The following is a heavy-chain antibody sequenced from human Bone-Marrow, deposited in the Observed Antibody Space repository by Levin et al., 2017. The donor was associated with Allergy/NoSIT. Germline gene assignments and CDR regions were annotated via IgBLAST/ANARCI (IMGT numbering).Heavy chain of an antibody. V-gene: IGHV4-30-4*01. CDR2: IHHSWAT. Sequence: TSETLSLTCSVSGGSIINDEYYWSWLRQTPGRGLEWIGYIHHSWATYYTPSLLSRLTISLDRSTRQFSLQLNSVTAADTATYYCAGRYGSGNDHNRFQPWGQGSLVTVSS. CDR3: AGRYGSGNDHNRFQP. J-gene: IGHJ5*02. D-gene: IGHD3-10*01. CDR1: GGSIINDEYY.